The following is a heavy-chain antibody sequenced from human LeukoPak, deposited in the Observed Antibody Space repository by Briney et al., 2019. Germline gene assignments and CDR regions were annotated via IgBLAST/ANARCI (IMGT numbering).Heavy chain of an antibody. Sequence: SETLSLTCAVYGGSFSGYYWSWIRQPPGKGLEWIGEINHSGSTNYNPSLKSRVTISVDASKNQFSLKLSSVTAADTAVYYCARGEVVDTAMVKGHYFDYRGQGTLVTVSS. V-gene: IGHV4-34*01. J-gene: IGHJ4*02. CDR1: GGSFSGYY. CDR3: ARGEVVDTAMVKGHYFDY. CDR2: INHSGST. D-gene: IGHD5-18*01.